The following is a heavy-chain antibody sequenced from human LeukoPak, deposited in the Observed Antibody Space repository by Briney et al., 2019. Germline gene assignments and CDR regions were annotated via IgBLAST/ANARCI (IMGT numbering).Heavy chain of an antibody. CDR1: GFTFSSYS. J-gene: IGHJ3*02. V-gene: IGHV3-48*01. CDR2: ISSSSSTI. D-gene: IGHD2-15*01. Sequence: GGSLRLSCAASGFTFSSYSMNWVRQAPGKGLEWVSYISSSSSTIYYADSVKGRFTISRDNAKNSLYLQMNSLRAEDTAVYYCARDPCSGCTDLHDAFDIWGQGTMVTVSS. CDR3: ARDPCSGCTDLHDAFDI.